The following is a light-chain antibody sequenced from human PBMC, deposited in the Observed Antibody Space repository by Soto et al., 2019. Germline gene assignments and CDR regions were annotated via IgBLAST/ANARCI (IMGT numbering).Light chain of an antibody. V-gene: IGKV3-20*01. Sequence: EVVLTQSPGTLSSSPGEIVSLSCRASQSVSNKYLAWYQQKPGQGPRLLIYGASSRAAGIPDRFRGSGSATDFTLTISRLEPEDFAVYYCQQYGTSPFTFGPGTKVDIK. CDR1: QSVSNKY. J-gene: IGKJ3*01. CDR2: GAS. CDR3: QQYGTSPFT.